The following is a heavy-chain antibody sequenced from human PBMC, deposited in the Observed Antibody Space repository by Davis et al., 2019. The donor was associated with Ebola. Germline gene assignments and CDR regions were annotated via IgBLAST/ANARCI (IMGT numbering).Heavy chain of an antibody. Sequence: MPSETLSLTCTVSGGSISSGGYYWSWIRQHPGKGLEWIGYIYYSGSTYYNPSLKSRITISVDTSKNQFSLKLSSVTAADTAVYYCARDRGYGMDVWGQGTTVTVSS. CDR2: IYYSGST. CDR3: ARDRGYGMDV. D-gene: IGHD3-10*01. V-gene: IGHV4-31*03. CDR1: GGSISSGGYY. J-gene: IGHJ6*02.